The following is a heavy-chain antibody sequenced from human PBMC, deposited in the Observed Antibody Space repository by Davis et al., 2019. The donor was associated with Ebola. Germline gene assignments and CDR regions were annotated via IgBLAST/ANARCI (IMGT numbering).Heavy chain of an antibody. CDR2: ISSSSSTI. J-gene: IGHJ6*03. CDR3: ARDKVVVVPAAKGYYYYYMDV. D-gene: IGHD2-2*01. Sequence: GESLKISCAASGFTFSSYSMNWVRQAPGKGLEWVSYISSSSSTIYYADSVKGRFTISRDNAKNSLYLQMNSLRAEDTAVYYCARDKVVVVPAAKGYYYYYMDVWGKGTTVTVSS. V-gene: IGHV3-48*04. CDR1: GFTFSSYS.